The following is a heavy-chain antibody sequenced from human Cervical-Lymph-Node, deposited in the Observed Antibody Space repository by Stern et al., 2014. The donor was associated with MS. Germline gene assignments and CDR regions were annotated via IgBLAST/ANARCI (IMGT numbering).Heavy chain of an antibody. D-gene: IGHD2-15*01. Sequence: VQLVQYGAEVKKPGASVKVSCKASGYTFTSYGISWLRQAPGQGLEWMGWSIAYNANTNYAQKLQGRVTMTTDTSTSTAYMELRSLRSDDTAVYYCARGLLGIENAFDIWGQGTMVTVSS. CDR2: SIAYNANT. V-gene: IGHV1-18*01. J-gene: IGHJ3*02. CDR3: ARGLLGIENAFDI. CDR1: GYTFTSYG.